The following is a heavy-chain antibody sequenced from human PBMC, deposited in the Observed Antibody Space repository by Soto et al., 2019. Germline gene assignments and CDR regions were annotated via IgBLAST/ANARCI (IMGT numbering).Heavy chain of an antibody. V-gene: IGHV1-8*01. Sequence: ASVKVSCKASGYTFTSYDINWVRQATGQGLEWMGWMNPNSGNTGYAQKFQGRVTMTRNTSISTAYMELSSLRSEDTAVYYCARGPPLGCSGGSCYPDPYYYGWDVWGQGTTVTVSS. CDR1: GYTFTSYD. D-gene: IGHD2-15*01. J-gene: IGHJ6*02. CDR3: ARGPPLGCSGGSCYPDPYYYGWDV. CDR2: MNPNSGNT.